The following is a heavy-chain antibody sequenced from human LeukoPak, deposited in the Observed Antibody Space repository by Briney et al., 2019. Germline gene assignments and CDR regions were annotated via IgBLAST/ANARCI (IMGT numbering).Heavy chain of an antibody. D-gene: IGHD6-13*01. CDR1: GYTFTGYY. CDR3: ARDSRPIFEWQQLGGDY. Sequence: ASVKVSCKASGYTFTGYYMHWVRQAPGQGLEWMGWINPNSGGTSYAQNFQGRVTMTRDTSISTAYMELSRLRSDDTAVYYCARDSRPIFEWQQLGGDYWGQGTLVTVSS. V-gene: IGHV1-2*02. J-gene: IGHJ4*02. CDR2: INPNSGGT.